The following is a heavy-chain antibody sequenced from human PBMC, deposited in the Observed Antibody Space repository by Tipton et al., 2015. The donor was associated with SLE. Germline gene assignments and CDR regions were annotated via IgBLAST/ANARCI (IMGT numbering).Heavy chain of an antibody. V-gene: IGHV4-61*09. Sequence: TLSLTCTVSGGPISSGSYCWSWIRQPAGKGLEWIGYIYTSGSTNYNPSLKSRVTISVDTSKNQFSLKLSSVTAADTAVYYCARGSGSSSAHYYYYYMDVWGKGTTVTVSS. CDR2: IYTSGST. CDR1: GGPISSGSYC. D-gene: IGHD6-6*01. CDR3: ARGSGSSSAHYYYYYMDV. J-gene: IGHJ6*03.